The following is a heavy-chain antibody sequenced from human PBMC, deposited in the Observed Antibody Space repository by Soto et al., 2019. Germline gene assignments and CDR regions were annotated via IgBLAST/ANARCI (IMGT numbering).Heavy chain of an antibody. V-gene: IGHV1-69*13. CDR2: IIPIFGTA. J-gene: IGHJ6*02. Sequence: KKYVASVKVSCKASGGTFSSYAISWVRQAPGQGLEWMGGIIPIFGTANYAQKFQGRVTITADESTSTAYMELSSLRSEDTAVYYCARDHFSKSDYYYYGMDVWGQGTTVTVSS. CDR1: GGTFSSYA. CDR3: ARDHFSKSDYYYYGMDV. D-gene: IGHD4-4*01.